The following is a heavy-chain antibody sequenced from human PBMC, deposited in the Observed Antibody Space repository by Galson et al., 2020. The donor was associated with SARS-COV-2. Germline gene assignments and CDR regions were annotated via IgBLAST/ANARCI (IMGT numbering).Heavy chain of an antibody. CDR2: IVGIGGTT. V-gene: IGHV3-23*01. CDR1: GFTFKNYD. Sequence: RLSCAASGFTFKNYDVNWVRQAPGKGLEWISAIVGIGGTTSYADSVKGRFTISRDNAKNTLYLQMNSLRVEDTAIYYCAKTAYYDSSASFDHWGQGTLVTVSS. D-gene: IGHD3-22*01. J-gene: IGHJ4*02. CDR3: AKTAYYDSSASFDH.